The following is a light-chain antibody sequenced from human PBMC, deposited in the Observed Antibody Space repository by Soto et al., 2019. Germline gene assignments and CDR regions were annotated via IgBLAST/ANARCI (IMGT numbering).Light chain of an antibody. V-gene: IGKV3-20*01. CDR1: QSVRSTH. Sequence: SVLTQSSGTRSLCPGEGASVCRRSSQSVRSTHLAWYQLKHGQAPRLFIYGASSRATGIPDRFSGSGSGTDLTITISRLEPEDFEVYICQQYGTSPRTFGQGTRLEIK. CDR2: GAS. CDR3: QQYGTSPRT. J-gene: IGKJ5*01.